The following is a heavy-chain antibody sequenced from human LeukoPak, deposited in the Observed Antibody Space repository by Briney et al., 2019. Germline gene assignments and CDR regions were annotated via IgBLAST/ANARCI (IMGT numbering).Heavy chain of an antibody. V-gene: IGHV3-23*01. CDR1: GFTFKTHA. CDR3: ARDGPVYYYDSSGYSSAFDY. D-gene: IGHD3-22*01. J-gene: IGHJ4*02. CDR2: IDDSGVIR. Sequence: GGSLRLSCAASGFTFKTHAMSWVRQAPGKGLERVSRIDDSGVIRSYADSVKGRFTISRDNSKMTLTLQMNSLRAEDTAVYYCARDGPVYYYDSSGYSSAFDYWGQGTLVTVSS.